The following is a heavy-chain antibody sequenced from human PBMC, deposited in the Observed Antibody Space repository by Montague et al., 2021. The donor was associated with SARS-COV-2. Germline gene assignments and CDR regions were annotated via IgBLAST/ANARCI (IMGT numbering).Heavy chain of an antibody. CDR3: AGHRNYGDHSLDNWFHP. CDR2: IYNSGTT. V-gene: IGHV4-39*01. Sequence: SETLSLTCTVSGDSTSCPNCYWGWIRQPPGKGLDWIGTIYNSGTTYYNPSLKSRLTISIDTSKNQFSLKLSSVTAADTAVYYCAGHRNYGDHSLDNWFHPWGQGTLVTVSS. J-gene: IGHJ5*02. D-gene: IGHD4-17*01. CDR1: GDSTSCPNCY.